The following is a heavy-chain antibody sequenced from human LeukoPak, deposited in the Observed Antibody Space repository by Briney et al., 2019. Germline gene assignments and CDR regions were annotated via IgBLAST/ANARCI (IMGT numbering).Heavy chain of an antibody. Sequence: GGSVRLFCAACGFTVSTNCMIWVRQAPGKGLEWVSTIYSGGTTYYADSVMGRFTISRHNSRNTLYLQMNSLRAEDTAVYYCARVDTVMAYYFDLWGQGTLVTVSS. D-gene: IGHD5-18*01. V-gene: IGHV3-53*04. CDR3: ARVDTVMAYYFDL. CDR2: IYSGGTT. J-gene: IGHJ4*02. CDR1: GFTVSTNC.